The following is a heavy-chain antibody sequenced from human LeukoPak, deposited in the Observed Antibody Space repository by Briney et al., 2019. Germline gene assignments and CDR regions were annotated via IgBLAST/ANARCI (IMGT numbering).Heavy chain of an antibody. V-gene: IGHV3-23*01. J-gene: IGHJ4*02. Sequence: GGSLRFSCAASGFTFTSYAMTWVRQAPGKGLEGVSRISSNGGSTYYADSVKGRFTISRANSKSTVYLQMNSLRAEDTALYYCARDHRLAAAFDYWGQGAPVTVSS. CDR3: ARDHRLAAAFDY. D-gene: IGHD6-13*01. CDR1: GFTFTSYA. CDR2: ISSNGGST.